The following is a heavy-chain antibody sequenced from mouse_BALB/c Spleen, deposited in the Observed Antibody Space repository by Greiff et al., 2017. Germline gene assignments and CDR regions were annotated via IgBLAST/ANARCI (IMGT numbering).Heavy chain of an antibody. V-gene: IGHV1-5*01. CDR3: TRSGDGYYEGFKFAY. Sequence: EVQLQQSGTVLARPGASVKMSCKASGYSFTSYWMHWVNQRPGQGLEWIGAIYPGNSDTSYNQKFKGKAKLTAVTSASTAYMELSSLTNEDSAVYYCTRSGDGYYEGFKFAYWGQGTLVTVSA. CDR2: IYPGNSDT. D-gene: IGHD2-3*01. J-gene: IGHJ3*01. CDR1: GYSFTSYW.